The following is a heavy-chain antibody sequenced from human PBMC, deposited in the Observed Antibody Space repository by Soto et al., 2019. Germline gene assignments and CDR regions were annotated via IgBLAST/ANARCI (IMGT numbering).Heavy chain of an antibody. CDR3: VRGDGDYNDGNGYLGRH. D-gene: IGHD5-18*01. CDR1: GFTFSSYW. Sequence: EVQLVESGGGLVQPGGSLRLSCAASGFTFSSYWMHWVRQAPGKGLVWVSRIKSDGSGTYYADSVMGQLTISRDNAKNTLYLQMNSLRAEDTAVYYCVRGDGDYNDGNGYLGRHWGQGTLVTVSS. CDR2: IKSDGSGT. J-gene: IGHJ4*02. V-gene: IGHV3-74*01.